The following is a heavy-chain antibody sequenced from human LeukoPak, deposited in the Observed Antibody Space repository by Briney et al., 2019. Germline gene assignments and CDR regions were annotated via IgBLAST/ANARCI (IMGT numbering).Heavy chain of an antibody. V-gene: IGHV3-30-3*01. D-gene: IGHD6-19*01. J-gene: IGHJ3*02. Sequence: GRSLRLSCAASGFTLSSYAMHWVRQAPGKGLEWVAVISYDGSNKYYADSVKGRFTISRDNSKNTLYLQMNSLRAEDTAVYYCARAKVRSSGWLDAFDIWGQGTMVTVSS. CDR2: ISYDGSNK. CDR1: GFTLSSYA. CDR3: ARAKVRSSGWLDAFDI.